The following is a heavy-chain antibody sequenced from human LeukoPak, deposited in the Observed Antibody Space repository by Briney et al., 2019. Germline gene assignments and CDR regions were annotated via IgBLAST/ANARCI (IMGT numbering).Heavy chain of an antibody. Sequence: GGSLRLSCAASGFTFSSYAMSWVRQAPGKGLEWVSVISGSGGSTYYADSVKGRFTISRDNSKNTLYLQMNSLRAEDTAVYYCAKDRSRGKYYYDSSGYELFDYWGQGTLVTVSS. CDR1: GFTFSSYA. CDR3: AKDRSRGKYYYDSSGYELFDY. J-gene: IGHJ4*02. V-gene: IGHV3-23*01. D-gene: IGHD3-22*01. CDR2: ISGSGGST.